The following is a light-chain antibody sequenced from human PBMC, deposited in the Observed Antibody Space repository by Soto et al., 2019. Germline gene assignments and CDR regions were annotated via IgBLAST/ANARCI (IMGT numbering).Light chain of an antibody. CDR3: QAYDSSLSGYG. CDR2: GNT. J-gene: IGLJ1*01. Sequence: QSVLTQPPSVSGAPGQRVTISCTGSSSNIGAGYDVYWYQQLPGTVPKLLIYGNTNRPSGVPDRFSGSKSGTSASLAITGLQAEDEADYYCQAYDSSLSGYGFGTGTKLSVL. CDR1: SSNIGAGYD. V-gene: IGLV1-40*01.